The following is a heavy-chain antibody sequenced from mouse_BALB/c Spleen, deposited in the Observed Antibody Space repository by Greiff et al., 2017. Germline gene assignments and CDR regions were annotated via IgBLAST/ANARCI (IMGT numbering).Heavy chain of an antibody. J-gene: IGHJ2*01. CDR1: GYSITSGYS. D-gene: IGHD2-2*01. CDR2: IHYSGST. CDR3: ARDYGYDDFDY. Sequence: EVHLVESGPDLVKPSQSLSLTCTVTGYSITSGYSWPWIRQFPGNKLEWMGYIHYSGSTNYNPSLKSRISITRDTSKNQFFLQLNSVTTEDTATYYCARDYGYDDFDYWGQGTTRTVSS. V-gene: IGHV3-1*02.